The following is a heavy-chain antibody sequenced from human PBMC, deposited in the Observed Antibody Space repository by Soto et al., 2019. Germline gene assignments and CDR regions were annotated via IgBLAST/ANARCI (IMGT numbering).Heavy chain of an antibody. CDR1: GDSIASGSYY. CDR2: IYYGGGT. CDR3: AIYGKEHYYGIDV. D-gene: IGHD1-1*01. Sequence: QLQLHESGPGQVKPSETLSVTCTVSGDSIASGSYYWGWIRQSPGEGLEWIGSIYYGGGTYYNPFLISRLTITVDRSLNQVSLRLTSVTAADTAVYYCAIYGKEHYYGIDVWGHGTTITVSS. J-gene: IGHJ6*02. V-gene: IGHV4-39*01.